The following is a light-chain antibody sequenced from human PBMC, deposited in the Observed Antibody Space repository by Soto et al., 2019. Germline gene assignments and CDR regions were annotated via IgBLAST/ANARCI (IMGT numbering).Light chain of an antibody. CDR2: EVS. V-gene: IGLV2-8*01. Sequence: QSALTQPPSASGSPRQSVTISCTGTSSDVGGYNYVSWYQQHPGKAPKLMIYEVSKRPSGVPDRFSGSKSGNTASLTVSGLQAEDEADYYCSSYAGSNNFGVFGTGTKVTV. J-gene: IGLJ1*01. CDR1: SSDVGGYNY. CDR3: SSYAGSNNFGV.